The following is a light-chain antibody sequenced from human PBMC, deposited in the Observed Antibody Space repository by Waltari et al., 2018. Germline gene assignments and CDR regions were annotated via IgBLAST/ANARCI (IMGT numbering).Light chain of an antibody. Sequence: QSVLTQPPSASGTPGQRVPISCSGSSSTTGSNSVHWYQQLPGTAPKLLIYGNNPRPSGVPDRFSGSKSGTSASLAISGLRSDDEADYYCATWDDSLGGLWVFGGGTKLTVL. CDR2: GNN. V-gene: IGLV1-47*01. CDR1: SSTTGSNS. CDR3: ATWDDSLGGLWV. J-gene: IGLJ3*02.